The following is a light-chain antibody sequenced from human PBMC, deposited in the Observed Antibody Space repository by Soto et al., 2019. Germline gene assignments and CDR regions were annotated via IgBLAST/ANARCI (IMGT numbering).Light chain of an antibody. CDR2: GAS. CDR1: HSVNSH. J-gene: IGKJ5*01. V-gene: IGKV3-15*01. Sequence: MLMTQSPATLSVSPGERVTLSCRTSHSVNSHVAWYQQKPGQAPRLLLYGASTRATGIPVRFSGSGFGTEFTLTISSLQSEDSAVYFCQQRSHWPPITFGQGTRLEI. CDR3: QQRSHWPPIT.